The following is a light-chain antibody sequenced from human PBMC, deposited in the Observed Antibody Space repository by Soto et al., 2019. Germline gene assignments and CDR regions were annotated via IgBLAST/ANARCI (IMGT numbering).Light chain of an antibody. J-gene: IGKJ5*01. CDR2: GAS. CDR1: QSVSNNY. V-gene: IGKV3-20*01. CDR3: QQLNSYPIT. Sequence: EIVLTQSPGTLSLSPEERATLSCRTSQSVSNNYLAWYQQKPGQAPRLLIYGASNRATGIPDRFSGSGSGTDFTLTISSLQPEDFATYFCQQLNSYPITFGQGTRLEIK.